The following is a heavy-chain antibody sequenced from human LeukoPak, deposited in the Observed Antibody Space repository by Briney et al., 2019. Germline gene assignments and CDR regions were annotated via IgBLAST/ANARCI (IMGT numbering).Heavy chain of an antibody. J-gene: IGHJ1*01. Sequence: SETLSLTCSVSDDSISDDYWCWIRQPPGRGLEWIGYTRYGGTTSQNPSLKSRVTMSVDTSKNRLSLRLTSVTAADTAVYYCARGSGIHAWNLQHWGQGILVTVSS. CDR1: DDSISDDY. CDR3: ARGSGIHAWNLQH. CDR2: TRYGGTT. D-gene: IGHD1-1*01. V-gene: IGHV4-59*01.